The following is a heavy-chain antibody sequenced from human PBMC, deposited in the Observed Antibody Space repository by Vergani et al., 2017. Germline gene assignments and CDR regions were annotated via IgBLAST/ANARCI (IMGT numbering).Heavy chain of an antibody. J-gene: IGHJ4*02. V-gene: IGHV3-49*04. CDR1: GFNFGEYG. D-gene: IGHD4-23*01. CDR2: IRSKTYGATT. CDR3: AVEIYDYGGSRDFDY. Sequence: VQLVKSGGGVVQPGRSLRLSCAASGFNFGEYGVSWVRQAPGKGLEWIGFIRSKTYGATTEYAASVRGRFTISRDDSKGIAYLQMSSLKKEDTAVYRCAVEIYDYGGSRDFDYWGQGTLVVVSS.